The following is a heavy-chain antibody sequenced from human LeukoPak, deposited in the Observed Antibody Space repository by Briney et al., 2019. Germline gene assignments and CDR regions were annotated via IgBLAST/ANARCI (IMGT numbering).Heavy chain of an antibody. CDR2: INHSGST. CDR3: ARGPRYCSSTSCYIYYYYYGMDV. Sequence: SETLSLTCAVCGGSFGGYYWSWIRQPPGKGLEWIGEINHSGSTNYNPSLKSRVTISVDTFKNQFSLKLSSVTAADTAVYYCARGPRYCSSTSCYIYYYYYGMDVWGQGTTVTVSS. J-gene: IGHJ6*02. D-gene: IGHD2-2*02. V-gene: IGHV4-34*01. CDR1: GGSFGGYY.